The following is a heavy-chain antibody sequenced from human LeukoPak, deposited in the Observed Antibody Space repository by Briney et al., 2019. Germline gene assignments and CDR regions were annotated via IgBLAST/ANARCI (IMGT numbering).Heavy chain of an antibody. CDR1: GGTFSSYA. CDR3: ARTSSSWYLLFDY. CDR2: IIPIFGTA. D-gene: IGHD6-13*01. Sequence: ASAKVSCKASGGTFSSYAISWVRQAPGQGLEWMGGIIPIFGTANYAQKFQGRVTITTDESTSTAYMELSSLRSEDTAVYYCARTSSSWYLLFDYWGQGTLVTVSS. J-gene: IGHJ4*02. V-gene: IGHV1-69*05.